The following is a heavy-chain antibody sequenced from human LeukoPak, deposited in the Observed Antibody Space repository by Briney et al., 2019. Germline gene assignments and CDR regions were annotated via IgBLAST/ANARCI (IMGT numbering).Heavy chain of an antibody. CDR1: GDSISPYS. D-gene: IGHD2-21*01. CDR3: ARTAYCGGGACSTYYFDF. V-gene: IGHV4-59*01. J-gene: IGHJ4*02. CDR2: IYYSGNT. Sequence: PPETPSLTCSVSGDSISPYSWSWIRQPPGKGLEWIGYIYYSGNTNYNPSLKSRVTISVDTSKKQFSLTLNSVTAADTAVYYCARTAYCGGGACSTYYFDFWGQGTLVAVAS.